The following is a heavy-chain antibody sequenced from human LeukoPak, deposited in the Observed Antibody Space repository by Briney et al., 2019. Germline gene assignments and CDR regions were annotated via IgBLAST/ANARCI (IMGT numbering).Heavy chain of an antibody. CDR3: AREGACSTSCNLDY. V-gene: IGHV3-21*01. CDR2: ISSSSSYI. CDR1: GFTFSSYG. Sequence: GGSLRLSCAASGFTFSSYGMHWVRQAPGKGLEWVSSISSSSSYIYYADSVKGRFTISRDNAKNSLYLQMNSLRAEDTAVYYCAREGACSTSCNLDYWGQGTLVTVSS. J-gene: IGHJ4*02. D-gene: IGHD2-2*01.